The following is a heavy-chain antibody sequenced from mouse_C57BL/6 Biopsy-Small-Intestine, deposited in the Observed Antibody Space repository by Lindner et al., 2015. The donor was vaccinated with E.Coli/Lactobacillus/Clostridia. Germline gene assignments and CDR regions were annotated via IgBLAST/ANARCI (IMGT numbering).Heavy chain of an antibody. CDR2: ISYSGST. CDR3: ARGVASPYYFDY. CDR1: GYSITSGYD. J-gene: IGHJ2*01. D-gene: IGHD1-1*01. Sequence: VQLQESGPGMVKPSQSLSLTCTVTGYSITSGYDWHWIRHFPGNKLEWMGYISYSGSTNYNPSLKSRISITHDTSKNHFFLKLNSVTTEDAATYCCARGVASPYYFDYWGQGTTLTVSS. V-gene: IGHV3-1*01.